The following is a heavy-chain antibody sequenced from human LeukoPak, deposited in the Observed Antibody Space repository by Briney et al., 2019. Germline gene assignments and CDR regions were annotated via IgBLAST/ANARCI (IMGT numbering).Heavy chain of an antibody. J-gene: IGHJ3*02. CDR2: ITPIFGTA. V-gene: IGHV1-69*01. Sequence: SVKVSCKASGGTFSSYAISWVRQAPGQGLEWMGGITPIFGTANYAQKFQGRVTITADESTSTAYMELSSLRSEDTAVYYCARSEAEDDAFDIWGQGTMVTVSS. CDR3: ARSEAEDDAFDI. CDR1: GGTFSSYA.